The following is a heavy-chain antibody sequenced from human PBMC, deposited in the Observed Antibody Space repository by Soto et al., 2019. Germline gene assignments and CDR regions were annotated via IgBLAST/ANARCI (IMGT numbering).Heavy chain of an antibody. J-gene: IGHJ4*02. D-gene: IGHD3-22*01. CDR1: GFTFSSYA. Sequence: PGGSLRLSCAASGFTFSSYAMSWVRQAPGKGLEWVSAISGSSGSTYYADSVKGRFTISRDNSKDTLYLQMNSLRAEDTAVYYCAKDLFDYDSSGYSDYWGQGTLVTVSS. V-gene: IGHV3-23*01. CDR3: AKDLFDYDSSGYSDY. CDR2: ISGSSGST.